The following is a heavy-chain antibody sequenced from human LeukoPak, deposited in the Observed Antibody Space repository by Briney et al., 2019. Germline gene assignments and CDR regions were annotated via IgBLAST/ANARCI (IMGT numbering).Heavy chain of an antibody. V-gene: IGHV4-34*01. Sequence: PSETLSLTCAVYGGSFSGYYWSWIRQPPGKGLEWIGEINHSGSTNYNPSLKSRVTISVDTSKNQFSLKRSSVTAADTAVYYCARGPLRSTFDYWGQGTLVTVSS. CDR2: INHSGST. J-gene: IGHJ4*02. D-gene: IGHD4-17*01. CDR3: ARGPLRSTFDY. CDR1: GGSFSGYY.